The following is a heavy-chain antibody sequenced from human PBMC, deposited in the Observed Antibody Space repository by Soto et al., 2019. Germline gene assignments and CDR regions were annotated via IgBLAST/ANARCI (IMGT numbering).Heavy chain of an antibody. Sequence: QVQLVQYGAEVKKPGASVKVSCKASGYTFTGYYMHWVRQAPGQGLEWMGWINPNSGGTNYAQKFQGRVTMTRDTSISTAYMELSRLRSDDTAVYYCARGSDFWSDFPDAGRNYGMDVWGQGTTVTVSS. CDR2: INPNSGGT. CDR3: ARGSDFWSDFPDAGRNYGMDV. J-gene: IGHJ6*02. D-gene: IGHD3-3*01. V-gene: IGHV1-2*02. CDR1: GYTFTGYY.